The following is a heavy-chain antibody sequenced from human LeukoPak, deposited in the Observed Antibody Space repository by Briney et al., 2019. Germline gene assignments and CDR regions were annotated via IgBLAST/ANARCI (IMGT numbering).Heavy chain of an antibody. CDR2: IIPILGIA. CDR3: ARVQYDFWSGYYYYYGMDV. Sequence: GASVKVSCKASGGTLSSYAISWVRQAPGQGLEWMGRIIPILGIANYAQKFQGRVTITADKSTSTAYMELSSLRSEDTAVYYCARVQYDFWSGYYYYYGMDVWGQGTTVTVSS. V-gene: IGHV1-69*04. J-gene: IGHJ6*02. CDR1: GGTLSSYA. D-gene: IGHD3-3*01.